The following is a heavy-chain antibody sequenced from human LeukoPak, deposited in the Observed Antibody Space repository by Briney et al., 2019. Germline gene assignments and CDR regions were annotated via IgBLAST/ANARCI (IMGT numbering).Heavy chain of an antibody. CDR1: GGTFSSYA. CDR2: IIPIFGTA. D-gene: IGHD5-24*01. Sequence: SVKVSCKASGGTFSSYAISWVRQAPGQGLEWMGGIIPIFGTANYAQKFQGRVTITADKSTSTAYMELSSLRSEDTAVYYCARCRDVYSDDAFDIWGQGTMLTVSS. V-gene: IGHV1-69*06. J-gene: IGHJ3*02. CDR3: ARCRDVYSDDAFDI.